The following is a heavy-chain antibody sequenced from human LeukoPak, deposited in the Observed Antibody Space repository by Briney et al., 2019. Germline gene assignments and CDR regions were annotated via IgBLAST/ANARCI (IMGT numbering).Heavy chain of an antibody. CDR2: IERGGST. D-gene: IGHD2-2*01. J-gene: IGHJ6*02. CDR3: GRGGYDMHD. CDR1: GFTVSNNY. Sequence: GGSLRLSCAASGFTVSNNYMSWVRQAPGKGLEWVSTIERGGSTFYAGSVQGRFTTSRDSSRNTLYLQMNSLRAEDTALYYCGRGGYDMHDWGQGTTVSVSS. V-gene: IGHV3-66*01.